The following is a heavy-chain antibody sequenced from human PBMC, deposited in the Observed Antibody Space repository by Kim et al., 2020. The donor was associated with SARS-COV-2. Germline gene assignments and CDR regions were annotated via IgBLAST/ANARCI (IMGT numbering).Heavy chain of an antibody. Sequence: ASVKVSCKASGYTFTGYYMHWVRQAPGQGLEWMGRINPNSGGTNYAQKFQGRVTMTRDTSISTAYMELSRLRSDDTAVYYCARPAIGAGYWYFDLWGRGTLVTVSS. V-gene: IGHV1-2*06. CDR3: ARPAIGAGYWYFDL. D-gene: IGHD1-26*01. J-gene: IGHJ2*01. CDR1: GYTFTGYY. CDR2: INPNSGGT.